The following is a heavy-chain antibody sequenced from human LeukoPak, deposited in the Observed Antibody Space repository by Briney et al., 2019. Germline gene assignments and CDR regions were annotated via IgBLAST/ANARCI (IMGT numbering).Heavy chain of an antibody. CDR3: ATAPSYSSGWYFDY. V-gene: IGHV1-24*01. CDR1: GYTLTELS. Sequence: ASVKVSCKVSGYTLTELSMHWVRQAPGKGLEWMGGFDPEDGETIYAQKFQGRVTMTEDTSTDTAYMELSSLRSEDTAVYYCATAPSYSSGWYFDYWGQGTLVTVSS. J-gene: IGHJ4*02. CDR2: FDPEDGET. D-gene: IGHD6-19*01.